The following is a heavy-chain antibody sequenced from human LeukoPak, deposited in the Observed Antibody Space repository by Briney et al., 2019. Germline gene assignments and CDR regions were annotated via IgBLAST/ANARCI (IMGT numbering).Heavy chain of an antibody. CDR1: GYTFTSYG. Sequence: ASVKVSCKASGYTFTSYGISWVRQAPGQGLEWMGWISAYNGNTNYAQKLQGRVTMTTDTSTSTAYMELRSLRSDDTAVYYRAREGHDYSYYYGMDVWGQGTTVTVSS. D-gene: IGHD4-4*01. CDR2: ISAYNGNT. J-gene: IGHJ6*02. CDR3: AREGHDYSYYYGMDV. V-gene: IGHV1-18*01.